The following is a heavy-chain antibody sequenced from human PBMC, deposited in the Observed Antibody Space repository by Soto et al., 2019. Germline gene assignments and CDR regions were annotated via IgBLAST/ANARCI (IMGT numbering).Heavy chain of an antibody. CDR2: IDPSDSYT. D-gene: IGHD6-6*01. CDR1: GYSFTSYW. V-gene: IGHV5-10-1*01. Sequence: GESLKISCKGSGYSFTSYWISWVRQMPGKGLEWMGRIDPSDSYTNHSPSFQGHVTISADKSISTAYLQWSSLKASDTAMYYCASTSSSHRYYYYGMDVWGQGTTVTVSS. CDR3: ASTSSSHRYYYYGMDV. J-gene: IGHJ6*02.